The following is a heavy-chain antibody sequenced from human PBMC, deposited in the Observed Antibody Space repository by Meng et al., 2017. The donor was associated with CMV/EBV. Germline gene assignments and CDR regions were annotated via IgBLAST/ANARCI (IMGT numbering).Heavy chain of an antibody. CDR1: GFTFDDYA. CDR3: AKSQAYYYGSGSDHFDY. V-gene: IGHV3-9*01. CDR2: ISCNSGSI. Sequence: SLKISCAASGFTFDDYAMHWVRQAPGKGLEWVSGISCNSGSIGYADSVKGRFTISRDNAKNSLYLQMNSLRAEDTALYYCAKSQAYYYGSGSDHFDYWGQGTLVTVSS. D-gene: IGHD3-10*01. J-gene: IGHJ4*02.